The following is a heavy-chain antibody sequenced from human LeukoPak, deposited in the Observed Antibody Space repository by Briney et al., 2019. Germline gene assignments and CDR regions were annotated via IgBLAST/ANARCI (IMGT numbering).Heavy chain of an antibody. CDR2: IYTSGST. Sequence: PSETLSLTCTVSGGSISSYYWSWIRRPAGKGLEWIGRIYTSGSTNYNPSLKSRVTMSVDTSKNQFSLKLSSVTAADTAVYYCARDRYYDSSGYVMHYFDYWGQGTLVTVSS. D-gene: IGHD3-22*01. CDR3: ARDRYYDSSGYVMHYFDY. J-gene: IGHJ4*02. V-gene: IGHV4-4*07. CDR1: GGSISSYY.